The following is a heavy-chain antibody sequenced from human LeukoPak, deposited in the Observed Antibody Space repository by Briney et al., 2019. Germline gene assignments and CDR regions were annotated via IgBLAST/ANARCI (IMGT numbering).Heavy chain of an antibody. D-gene: IGHD2-21*02. V-gene: IGHV1-46*01. Sequence: ASVKVSCKASGYTFTSHYMHWVQQAPGEGLEWMGIINPTGGSTSYAQKFQGRVTMTRDTSTSTVYMELSSLRSEDTAVYYCARDHYHKIHSVMVTAPDYWGQGTLVIVSS. J-gene: IGHJ4*01. CDR2: INPTGGST. CDR3: ARDHYHKIHSVMVTAPDY. CDR1: GYTFTSHY.